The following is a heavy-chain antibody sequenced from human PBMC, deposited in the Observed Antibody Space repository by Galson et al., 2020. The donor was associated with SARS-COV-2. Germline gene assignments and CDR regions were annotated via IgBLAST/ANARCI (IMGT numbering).Heavy chain of an antibody. CDR1: GGSISSYY. V-gene: IGHV4-59*01. CDR2: IYYSGST. J-gene: IGHJ5*02. Sequence: SETLSLTCTVSGGSISSYYWSWIRQPPGKGLEWIGYIYYSGSTNYNPSLKSRVTISVDTSKNQFSLKLSSVTAADTAVYYCARDLRFLEWVNWFDPWGQGTLVTVSS. CDR3: ARDLRFLEWVNWFDP. D-gene: IGHD3-3*01.